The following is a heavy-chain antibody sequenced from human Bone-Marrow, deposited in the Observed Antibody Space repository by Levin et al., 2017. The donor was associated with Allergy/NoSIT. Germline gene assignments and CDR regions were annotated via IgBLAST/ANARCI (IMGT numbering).Heavy chain of an antibody. CDR2: VYSSGST. D-gene: IGHD3-16*01. CDR3: AGVWGDDGSPVNFDF. J-gene: IGHJ4*02. Sequence: SQTLSLTCTVSNGSISSYYWSWIRQPPGKGLEWIGYVYSSGSTNYNPSLKSRVSISIDASKNQFSLRVTSVTAADTAVYFCAGVWGDDGSPVNFDFWGRGTLVTVSS. V-gene: IGHV4-59*01. CDR1: NGSISSYY.